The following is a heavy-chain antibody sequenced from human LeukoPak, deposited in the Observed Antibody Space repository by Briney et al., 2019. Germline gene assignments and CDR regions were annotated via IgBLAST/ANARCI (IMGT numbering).Heavy chain of an antibody. D-gene: IGHD3-22*01. CDR3: ARGQRKYYYDSSGYSTAYCFDY. V-gene: IGHV4-59*01. Sequence: SETLSLTCTVSGGSISSYYWSWIRQPPGKGLEWIGYIFYSGSTNHNPSLESRVTISVDTSKNQLSLRLTSVTAADTAVYYCARGQRKYYYDSSGYSTAYCFDYWGQGTLVTVSS. CDR2: IFYSGST. CDR1: GGSISSYY. J-gene: IGHJ4*02.